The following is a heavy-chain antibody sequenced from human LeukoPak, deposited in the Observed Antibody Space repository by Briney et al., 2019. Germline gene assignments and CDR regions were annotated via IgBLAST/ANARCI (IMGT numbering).Heavy chain of an antibody. CDR3: ATTTDYYDSSGSFDY. Sequence: ASVKVSCKTSGYTFTGYYMHWVRQAPGQGLEWVGWINPYSGGTNYAQKFQGRVTMTRDTSVITAYMELSRLRSDDTAVYYCATTTDYYDSSGSFDYWGQGTLVTVSS. J-gene: IGHJ4*02. D-gene: IGHD3-22*01. V-gene: IGHV1-2*02. CDR2: INPYSGGT. CDR1: GYTFTGYY.